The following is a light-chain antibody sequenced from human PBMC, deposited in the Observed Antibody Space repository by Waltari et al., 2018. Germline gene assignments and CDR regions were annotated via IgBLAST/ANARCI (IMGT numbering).Light chain of an antibody. CDR2: LGS. J-gene: IGKJ5*01. V-gene: IGKV2-28*01. Sequence: EIVMTQSPLSLPVTPGEPASMSCRSSQSLLHSNGYSYLDWYVQKPGQSPQLLIYLGSTRASGVPDRFSGSGSSTDFTLKISRVEAEDVGVYYCMQGLQSPQITFGQGTRLEI. CDR3: MQGLQSPQIT. CDR1: QSLLHSNGYSY.